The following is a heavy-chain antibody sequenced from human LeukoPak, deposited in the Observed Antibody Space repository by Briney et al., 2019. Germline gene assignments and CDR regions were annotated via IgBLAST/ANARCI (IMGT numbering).Heavy chain of an antibody. J-gene: IGHJ4*02. CDR2: IYPGDSDT. D-gene: IGHD6-13*01. CDR1: GYSFTSYW. CDR3: ARTTRYSSSWYEAVTYFDY. V-gene: IGHV5-51*01. Sequence: GESLKISCKGSGYSFTSYWIGWVRQMPGKGLEWMGIIYPGDSDTRYSPSFQGQVTISADKSISTAYLQWSGLKASDTAMYYCARTTRYSSSWYEAVTYFDYWGQGTLVTVSS.